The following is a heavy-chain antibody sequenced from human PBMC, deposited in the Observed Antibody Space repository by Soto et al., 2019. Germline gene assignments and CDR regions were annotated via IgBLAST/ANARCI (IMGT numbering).Heavy chain of an antibody. CDR1: GDSVTVNTAG. J-gene: IGHJ6*02. Sequence: SQSASVACGISGDSVTVNTAGWSWIRQAGSRGLQWLGRTYYRSKWYYDYAGSVKGRMTINPDTSRNQFSLQLNSVSPEDTAVYYCATGMLVRGGDYVDVWGQGTTVTVSS. CDR2: TYYRSKWYY. V-gene: IGHV6-1*01. CDR3: ATGMLVRGGDYVDV. D-gene: IGHD4-17*01.